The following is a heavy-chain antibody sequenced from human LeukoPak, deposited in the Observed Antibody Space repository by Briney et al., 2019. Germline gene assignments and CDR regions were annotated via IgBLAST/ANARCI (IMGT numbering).Heavy chain of an antibody. Sequence: SETLSLTCAVYGGSFSGYYWSWIRQPPGKGLEWIGEINHSGSTNYNPSLKSRVTISVDTSKNQFSLKLSSVTAADTAVYYCARALGYCSSTSCLGAAFDIWGQGTMVTVSS. CDR3: ARALGYCSSTSCLGAAFDI. V-gene: IGHV4-34*01. CDR2: INHSGST. CDR1: GGSFSGYY. J-gene: IGHJ3*02. D-gene: IGHD2-2*01.